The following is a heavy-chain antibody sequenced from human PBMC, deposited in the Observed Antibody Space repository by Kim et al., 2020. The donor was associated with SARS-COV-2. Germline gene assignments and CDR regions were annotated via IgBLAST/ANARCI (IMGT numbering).Heavy chain of an antibody. CDR2: INAGNGNT. CDR3: AREEIAAAGLSYYFDY. CDR1: GYTFTSYA. V-gene: IGHV1-3*01. D-gene: IGHD6-13*01. J-gene: IGHJ4*02. Sequence: ASVKVSCKASGYTFTSYAMHWVRQAPGQRLEWMGWINAGNGNTKYSQKFQGRVTITRDTSASTAYMELSSLRSEDTAVYYCAREEIAAAGLSYYFDYWGQGTLVTVSS.